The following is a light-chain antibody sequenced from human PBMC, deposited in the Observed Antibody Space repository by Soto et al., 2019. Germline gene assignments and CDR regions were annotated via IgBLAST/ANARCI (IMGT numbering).Light chain of an antibody. CDR1: QSISSW. V-gene: IGKV1-5*01. J-gene: IGKJ1*01. Sequence: DIQMTQSPSTLSASVGDRVTITCRASQSISSWLAWYQQKPGKAPNLLIYDASSLKSGVTSRFSGSGSGAEFTLTISSLQPDDFATYYCQQYKSNPWTFGQGTKVDIK. CDR2: DAS. CDR3: QQYKSNPWT.